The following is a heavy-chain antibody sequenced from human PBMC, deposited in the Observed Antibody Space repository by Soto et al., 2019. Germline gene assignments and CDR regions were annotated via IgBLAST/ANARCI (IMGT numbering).Heavy chain of an antibody. J-gene: IGHJ5*02. CDR2: ISYDGSNK. V-gene: IGHV3-30*18. CDR3: AKTYSSGWYGWFEP. D-gene: IGHD6-19*01. CDR1: GFTFSSYG. Sequence: GWSLRLSCAASGFTFSSYGMHLVRQAPGKGLEWVAVISYDGSNKYYADSVKGRFTISRDNSKNTLYLQMNSLRAEDTAVYYCAKTYSSGWYGWFEPWGKGTLVTVSS.